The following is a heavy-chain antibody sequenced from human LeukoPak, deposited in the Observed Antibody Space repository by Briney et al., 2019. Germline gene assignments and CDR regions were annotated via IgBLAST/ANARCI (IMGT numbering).Heavy chain of an antibody. CDR3: ATPSYITMVRGVISLDY. CDR1: GFTFSSYG. V-gene: IGHV3-30*03. CDR2: ISYDGSNK. Sequence: GRSLRLSCAASGFTFSSYGMHWVRQAPGKGLEWVAVISYDGSNKYYADSVKGRFTISRDNSKNTLYLQMNSLRAEDTAVYYCATPSYITMVRGVISLDYWGQGTLVTVSS. J-gene: IGHJ4*02. D-gene: IGHD3-10*01.